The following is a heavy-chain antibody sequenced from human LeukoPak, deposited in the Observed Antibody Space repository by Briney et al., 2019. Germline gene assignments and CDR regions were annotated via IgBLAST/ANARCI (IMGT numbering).Heavy chain of an antibody. J-gene: IGHJ3*02. Sequence: SETLSLTCAVSGGSISSGGYSWSWIRQPPGKGLEWIGYIYHSGSTYYKPSLKSRVTISVDRSKNQFSLKLSSVTAADTAVYYCARVGYYDSSGLDAFDIWGQGTMVTVSS. CDR2: IYHSGST. CDR1: GGSISSGGYS. D-gene: IGHD3-22*01. CDR3: ARVGYYDSSGLDAFDI. V-gene: IGHV4-30-2*01.